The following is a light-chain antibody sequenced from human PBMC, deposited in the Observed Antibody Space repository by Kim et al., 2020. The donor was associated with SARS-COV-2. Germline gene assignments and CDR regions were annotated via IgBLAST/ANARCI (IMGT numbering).Light chain of an antibody. CDR3: QQYNSWT. CDR1: QSISSW. J-gene: IGKJ1*01. V-gene: IGKV1-5*03. CDR2: KAS. Sequence: LSASVGDRVTITCRPSQSISSWLAWYQQKPGKAPKLLIYKASSLESGVPSRFSGSGSGTEFTLTISSLQPDDFATYYCQQYNSWTFGQGTKVDIK.